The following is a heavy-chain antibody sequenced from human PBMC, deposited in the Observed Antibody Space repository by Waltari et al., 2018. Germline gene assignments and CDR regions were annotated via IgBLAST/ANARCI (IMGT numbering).Heavy chain of an antibody. CDR2: IKEDGSKE. CDR3: ARDWEGERPNFDY. V-gene: IGHV3-7*04. J-gene: IGHJ4*02. Sequence: EVQLVESGGGLVEPGGSLRLSCVASGFSFSNYWMSWVRPAPGKGLGGVADIKEDGSKEYYLGSVKGRFTISRDNAKNSVYLQMNSLRPEDTAVYYCARDWEGERPNFDYWGQGTLVTVSS. CDR1: GFSFSNYW. D-gene: IGHD1-26*01.